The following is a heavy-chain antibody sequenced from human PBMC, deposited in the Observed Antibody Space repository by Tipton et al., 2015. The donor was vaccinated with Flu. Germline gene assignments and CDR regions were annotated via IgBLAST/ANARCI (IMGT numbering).Heavy chain of an antibody. CDR3: ATGMGTGYSYGTLES. CDR1: GDSVRNDYF. J-gene: IGHJ4*02. CDR2: IHRSGST. Sequence: TLSLTCAVSGDSVRNDYFWGWIRQPPGKGLEWIATIHRSGSTKYNPSLKSRVTISVDTSKNQFSLEMRSVTAADTAVYYCATGMGTGYSYGTLESWGQGTLVTVSS. V-gene: IGHV4-38-2*01. D-gene: IGHD5-18*01.